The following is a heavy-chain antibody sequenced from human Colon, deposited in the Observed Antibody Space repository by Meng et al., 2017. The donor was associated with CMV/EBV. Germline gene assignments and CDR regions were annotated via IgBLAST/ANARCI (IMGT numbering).Heavy chain of an antibody. J-gene: IGHJ4*02. V-gene: IGHV4-59*01. Sequence: GSLRLSCTVSGGSITTYYWSWVRQPPGAGLEWIGYIYYSESVNYNPSLKGRLSISLDTSKNQFSLKLTSVTAADTAVYYCARLGGYCTSFSCRAQYFFDYWGQGILVTVSS. CDR1: GGSITTYY. CDR3: ARLGGYCTSFSCRAQYFFDY. CDR2: IYYSESV. D-gene: IGHD2-8*01.